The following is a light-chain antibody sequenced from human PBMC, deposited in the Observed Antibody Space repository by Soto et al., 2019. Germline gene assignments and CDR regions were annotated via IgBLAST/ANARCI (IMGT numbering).Light chain of an antibody. CDR1: QSVGRY. CDR2: DAS. V-gene: IGKV3-11*01. J-gene: IGKJ5*01. CDR3: QRRSNWPPSMT. Sequence: DIVFTQSPATLSLSPGERATLSGRASQSVGRYLAWYQQRPGQAPSPLIYDASIWAAGVPARFSGGGSGTDFTLTIISLEPEDFAVYYCQRRSNWPPSMTFGQGTRLEI.